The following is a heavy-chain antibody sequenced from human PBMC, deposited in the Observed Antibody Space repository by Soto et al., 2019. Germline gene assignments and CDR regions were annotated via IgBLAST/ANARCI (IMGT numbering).Heavy chain of an antibody. D-gene: IGHD4-17*01. V-gene: IGHV4-39*07. CDR2: IYYSGST. J-gene: IGHJ4*02. CDR1: GGSISSSSYY. Sequence: QLQLQESGPGLVKPSETLSLTCTVSGGSISSSSYYWGWIRQPPGKGLEWIGSIYYSGSTYYNPSLKSRVTISVDTSKNQFSLKLSSVTAADTAVYYCARDTNGDYLYFDYWGQGTLVTVSS. CDR3: ARDTNGDYLYFDY.